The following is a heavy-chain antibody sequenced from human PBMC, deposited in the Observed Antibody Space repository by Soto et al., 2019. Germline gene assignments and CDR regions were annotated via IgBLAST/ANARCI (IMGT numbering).Heavy chain of an antibody. CDR3: AKDHDVVVVAATPDAFDI. D-gene: IGHD2-15*01. CDR2: ITGSGDYT. V-gene: IGHV3-23*01. CDR1: GFTFSNYA. Sequence: PGGSLRLSCAASGFTFSNYAMSWVRQAPGKGLEWVSSITGSGDYTYYADSVKGRFTISRDNSKNTLYLQMNSLRAEDTAVYYCAKDHDVVVVAATPDAFDIWGQGTMVTVSS. J-gene: IGHJ3*02.